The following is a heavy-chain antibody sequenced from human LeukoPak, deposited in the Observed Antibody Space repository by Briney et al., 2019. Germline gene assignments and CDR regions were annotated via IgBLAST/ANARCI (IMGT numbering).Heavy chain of an antibody. CDR1: GFTFSNYA. J-gene: IGHJ6*02. CDR3: AKATSGRYYYHGMDV. Sequence: GGSLRLSCAASGFTFSNYAMSWVRQAPVKGLEWVSVISGSSGSTYYADSVKGRFTISRDNPKSTLYLQMNSLRAEDTAVYYCAKATSGRYYYHGMDVWGQGTTVTVSS. D-gene: IGHD3-10*01. V-gene: IGHV3-23*01. CDR2: ISGSSGST.